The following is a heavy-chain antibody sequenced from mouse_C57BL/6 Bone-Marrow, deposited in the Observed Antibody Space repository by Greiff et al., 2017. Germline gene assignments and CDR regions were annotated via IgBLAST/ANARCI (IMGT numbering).Heavy chain of an antibody. Sequence: QVTLKESGAELVKPGASVKLSCKASGYTFTEYTIHWVKQRSGQGLEWIGWFYPGSGSIKYNEKFKDKATLTADKSSSTVYMELSRLTSEDSAVYFCARLFYYEYYFDYWGQGTTLTVSS. CDR3: ARLFYYEYYFDY. CDR1: GYTFTEYT. D-gene: IGHD2-4*01. CDR2: FYPGSGSI. J-gene: IGHJ2*01. V-gene: IGHV1-62-2*01.